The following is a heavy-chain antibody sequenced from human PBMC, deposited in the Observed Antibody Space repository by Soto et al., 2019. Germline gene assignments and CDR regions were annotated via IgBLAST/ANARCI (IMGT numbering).Heavy chain of an antibody. J-gene: IGHJ4*02. CDR1: GYSISSGFY. V-gene: IGHV4-38-2*01. Sequence: SETLSLTCAVSGYSISSGFYWAWIRQPPGKGLEWIGSINYSGSTYYNPSVQSRVTMSVDTSKNQFSLNVNSVTAADTAVYYCARVSREPQPTFYWGQGTLVIVSS. CDR2: INYSGST. D-gene: IGHD1-26*01. CDR3: ARVSREPQPTFY.